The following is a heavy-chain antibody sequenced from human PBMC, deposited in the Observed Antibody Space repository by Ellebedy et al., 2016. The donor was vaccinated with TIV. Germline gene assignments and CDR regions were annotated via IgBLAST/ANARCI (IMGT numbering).Heavy chain of an antibody. CDR2: IWYDGINK. CDR1: GFTFSNYD. CDR3: AKELKEGSSDY. D-gene: IGHD6-19*01. J-gene: IGHJ4*02. Sequence: PGGSLRLSCAASGFTFSNYDMSWVRQAPGKGLEWVSVIWYDGINKYYADSVKGRFTISRDNSKNTLFLQMNSLRVEDTAVYYCAKELKEGSSDYWGQGTLVTVSS. V-gene: IGHV3-33*06.